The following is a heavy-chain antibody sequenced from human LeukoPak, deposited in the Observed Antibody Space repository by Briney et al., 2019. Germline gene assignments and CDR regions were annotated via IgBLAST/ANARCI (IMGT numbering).Heavy chain of an antibody. CDR3: ARDPLRRGTSYLDN. J-gene: IGHJ4*02. V-gene: IGHV3-30*03. CDR1: GVNFRSFG. D-gene: IGHD1-26*01. Sequence: PGGSLRLSCAASGVNFRSFGFHWVRQATGKGREWLAIVSFERNDKYYADSVKGRFTISGDESKNTLYLQMNSLRSEDTAVYYCARDPLRRGTSYLDNWGQGTLVTVAS. CDR2: VSFERNDK.